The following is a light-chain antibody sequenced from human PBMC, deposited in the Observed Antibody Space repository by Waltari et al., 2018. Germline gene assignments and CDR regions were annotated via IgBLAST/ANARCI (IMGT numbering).Light chain of an antibody. Sequence: QSVLTQPPSVSGAPGQRVTISCTGSSPNIGAGYDVPWYQQLPGTAPKLLIYGNDNRPSGVPDRFSGSKSGTSASLAITGLQAEDEADYYCQSYDSSLSGSNVFGTGTKVTVL. V-gene: IGLV1-40*01. CDR2: GND. CDR1: SPNIGAGYD. J-gene: IGLJ1*01. CDR3: QSYDSSLSGSNV.